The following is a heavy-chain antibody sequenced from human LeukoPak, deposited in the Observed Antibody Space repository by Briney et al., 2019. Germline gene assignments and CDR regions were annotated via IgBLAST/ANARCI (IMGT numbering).Heavy chain of an antibody. V-gene: IGHV3-23*01. D-gene: IGHD2-21*01. Sequence: GGSLRLSCTASEFTFSSYVMSWVRQAPGKGLEWVSAIAGTGSDTYYADSVKGRFTISRDNSRNTLYLQMNSLRAEDTAVYYCAKGGGGGRPYYFDYWGQGTLVTVSS. CDR2: IAGTGSDT. J-gene: IGHJ4*02. CDR1: EFTFSSYV. CDR3: AKGGGGGRPYYFDY.